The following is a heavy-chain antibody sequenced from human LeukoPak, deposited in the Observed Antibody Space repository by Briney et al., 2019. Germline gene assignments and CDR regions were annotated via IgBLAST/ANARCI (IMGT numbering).Heavy chain of an antibody. V-gene: IGHV4-39*07. CDR3: ARILVGSGSYYFLRYYYYYYMDV. CDR1: GGSISSSSYY. D-gene: IGHD3-10*01. Sequence: SETLSLTCTVSGGSISSSSYYWGWIRQPPGKGLEWIGSIYYSGSTYYNPSLKSRVTISVDTSKNQFSLKLSSVTAADTAVYYCARILVGSGSYYFLRYYYYYYMDVWGKGTTVTVSS. J-gene: IGHJ6*03. CDR2: IYYSGST.